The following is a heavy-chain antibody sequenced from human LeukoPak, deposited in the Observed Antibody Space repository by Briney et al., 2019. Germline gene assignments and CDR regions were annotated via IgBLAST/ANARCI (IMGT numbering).Heavy chain of an antibody. CDR1: GFTFSSYA. J-gene: IGHJ4*02. CDR3: AKDRDYVNYFDY. Sequence: PGGSLRLSCAASGFTFSSYAMSWVRQAPGKGVEWVSAISGSGGSTYYADSVKGRFTISRDNSKNTLYLQKNSLRAEDTAVYYCAKDRDYVNYFDYWGQGTLVTVSS. V-gene: IGHV3-23*01. CDR2: ISGSGGST. D-gene: IGHD4-17*01.